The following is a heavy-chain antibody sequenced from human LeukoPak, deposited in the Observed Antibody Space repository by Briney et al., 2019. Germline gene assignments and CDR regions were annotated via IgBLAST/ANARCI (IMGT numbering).Heavy chain of an antibody. V-gene: IGHV1-24*01. CDR1: GYTLTELS. CDR2: FDPEDGET. Sequence: ASVKVSCKVSGYTLTELSMHWVRQAPGKGLEWMGGFDPEDGETIYAQKFQGRVTMTEDTSTDTAYMELSSLRSEDTAVYYCARGGDSGSYSGVGAFDIWGQGTMVTVSS. CDR3: ARGGDSGSYSGVGAFDI. D-gene: IGHD1-26*01. J-gene: IGHJ3*02.